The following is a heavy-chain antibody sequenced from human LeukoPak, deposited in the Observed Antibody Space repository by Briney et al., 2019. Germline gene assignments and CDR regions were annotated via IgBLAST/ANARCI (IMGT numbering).Heavy chain of an antibody. V-gene: IGHV3-33*01. D-gene: IGHD5-24*01. CDR3: ARDREDYYYYGMDV. Sequence: GGSLRLSCAASGFTFSSYGMHWVRQAPGKGLEWVAVIWYDGNNKYYADSVKGRFTISRDNSKNTLYLQMNSLRAEDTAVYYCARDREDYYYYGMDVWGQGTTVTVPS. CDR2: IWYDGNNK. J-gene: IGHJ6*02. CDR1: GFTFSSYG.